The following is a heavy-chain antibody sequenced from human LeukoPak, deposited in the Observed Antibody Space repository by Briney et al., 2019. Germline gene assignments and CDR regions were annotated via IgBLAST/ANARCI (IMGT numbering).Heavy chain of an antibody. D-gene: IGHD2/OR15-2a*01. Sequence: GGPLRLSCAASGFTFSTYWMHWVRQAPGKGLVWVSRVSADGSSTTSADSVKGRFTISRDNAKNTLYLQMNSLRAEDTVIYYCARGPINSNPGTWGQGTLVTVSS. CDR3: ARGPINSNPGT. CDR2: VSADGSST. J-gene: IGHJ5*02. V-gene: IGHV3-74*01. CDR1: GFTFSTYW.